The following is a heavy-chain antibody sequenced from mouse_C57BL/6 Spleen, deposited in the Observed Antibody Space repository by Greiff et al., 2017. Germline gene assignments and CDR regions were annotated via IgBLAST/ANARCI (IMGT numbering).Heavy chain of an antibody. J-gene: IGHJ3*01. CDR2: INYDGSST. CDR1: GFTFSDYY. CDR3: ARGYDYDDAVFAY. V-gene: IGHV5-16*01. Sequence: DVQLVESEGGLVQPGSSMKLSCTASGFTFSDYYMAWVRQVPEKGLEWVANINYDGSSTYYLDSLKSRFIISRDNAKNILYLQMSSLKSEDTATYYCARGYDYDDAVFAYWGQGTLVTVSA. D-gene: IGHD2-4*01.